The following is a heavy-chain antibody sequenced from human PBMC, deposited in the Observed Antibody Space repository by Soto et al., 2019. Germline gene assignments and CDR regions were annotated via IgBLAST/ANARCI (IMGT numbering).Heavy chain of an antibody. CDR1: GASISSSDYY. V-gene: IGHV4-39*07. CDR3: ARDFERSAIGP. CDR2: IYYSGTT. J-gene: IGHJ5*02. D-gene: IGHD3-9*01. Sequence: PSETLSLTCTVSGASISSSDYYWGWVRQTPGKGLDWIGNIYYSGTTYYNPSLKSRVTISVDTSKNQFSLTLKSVTAADTAVYFCARDFERSAIGPWGQGTSVTVSS.